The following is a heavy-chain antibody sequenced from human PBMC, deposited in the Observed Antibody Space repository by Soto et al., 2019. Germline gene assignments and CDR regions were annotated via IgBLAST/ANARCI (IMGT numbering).Heavy chain of an antibody. CDR3: AREAV. V-gene: IGHV3-7*05. Sequence: EVQLVESGGGLVQPGGSLRLSCAASGFTFRGYWMSWVRQAPGKGLEWVANIKQDGSEQFYVDSVKGRFTISRDNAKNSLYLQWNSLRAEDTAVYYCAREAVWGQGTTVTVSS. CDR1: GFTFRGYW. J-gene: IGHJ6*02. CDR2: IKQDGSEQ.